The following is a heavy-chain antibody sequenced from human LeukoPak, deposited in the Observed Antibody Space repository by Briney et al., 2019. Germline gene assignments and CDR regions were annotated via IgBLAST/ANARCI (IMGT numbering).Heavy chain of an antibody. CDR1: EFTFTDYN. CDR2: ISGSGNYI. J-gene: IGHJ6*02. V-gene: IGHV3-21*01. Sequence: GGSLRLSCAASEFTFTDYNMNWVRQAPGKGLEWVSSISGSGNYIYYTDSVKGRFTISRDNAKNSLYLQMNSLRAEETAVYYCTRDIFGGGYYYGMDVWGQGTTVTVSS. CDR3: TRDIFGGGYYYGMDV. D-gene: IGHD3-10*02.